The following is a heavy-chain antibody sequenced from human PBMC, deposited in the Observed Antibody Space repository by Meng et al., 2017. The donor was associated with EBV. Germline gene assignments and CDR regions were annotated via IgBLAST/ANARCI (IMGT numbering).Heavy chain of an antibody. J-gene: IGHJ4*02. CDR1: GFSLSTRGVG. CDR3: AHIIAARPFDY. CDR2: IYWDDDK. Sequence: ITLKDSRPNVVKPTQTLPLTCTFSGFSLSTRGVGVGWIRQPPGKALEWLALIYWDDDKRYSPSLKSRLTITKDTSKNQVVLTMTNMDPVDAATYHCAHIIAARPFDYWGQGTLVTVSS. D-gene: IGHD6-6*01. V-gene: IGHV2-5*02.